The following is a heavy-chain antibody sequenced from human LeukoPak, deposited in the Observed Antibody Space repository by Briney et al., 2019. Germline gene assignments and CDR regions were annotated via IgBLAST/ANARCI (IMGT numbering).Heavy chain of an antibody. CDR2: IYTSGST. CDR1: GASISSYS. CDR3: ARHGTYCSSTSCYTDYMDV. J-gene: IGHJ6*03. Sequence: SETLSLTCTVSGASISSYSCSWIRQPPGKGLEWIGYIYTSGSTYYNPSLKSRVTISIDTSKNQFSLNLSSVTAADTAVYYCARHGTYCSSTSCYTDYMDVWGKGTTVTVSS. D-gene: IGHD2-2*02. V-gene: IGHV4-4*09.